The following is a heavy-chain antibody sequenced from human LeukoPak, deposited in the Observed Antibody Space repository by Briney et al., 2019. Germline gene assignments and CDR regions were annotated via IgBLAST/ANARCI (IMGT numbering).Heavy chain of an antibody. CDR2: IYYSGST. CDR1: GGSFSSYY. CDR3: ARALPREYYGSGSYYGYYFDY. V-gene: IGHV4-59*01. D-gene: IGHD3-10*01. J-gene: IGHJ4*02. Sequence: PSETLSLTCAVYGGSFSSYYWSWIRQPPGKGLEWIGYIYYSGSTNYNPSLKSRVTISVDTSKNQFSLKLSSVTAADTAVYYCARALPREYYGSGSYYGYYFDYWGQGTLVTVSS.